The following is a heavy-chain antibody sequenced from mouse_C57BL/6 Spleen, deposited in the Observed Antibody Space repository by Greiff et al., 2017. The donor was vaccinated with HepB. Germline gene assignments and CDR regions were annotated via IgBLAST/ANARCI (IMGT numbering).Heavy chain of an antibody. CDR3: ARSSNYAMDY. D-gene: IGHD2-10*02. Sequence: QVQLQQPGAELVRPGSSVKLSCKASGYTFTSYWMHWVKQRPIQGLEWIGNIDPSDSETHYNQKFKDKATLTVDKSSSTAYMQLSILTSEDSAVYYCARSSNYAMDYWGQGTSVTVSS. V-gene: IGHV1-52*01. J-gene: IGHJ4*01. CDR2: IDPSDSET. CDR1: GYTFTSYW.